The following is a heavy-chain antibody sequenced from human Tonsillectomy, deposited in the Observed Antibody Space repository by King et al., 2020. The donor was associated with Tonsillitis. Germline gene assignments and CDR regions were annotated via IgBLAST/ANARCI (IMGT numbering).Heavy chain of an antibody. CDR2: IKQDGSEK. CDR3: ARDYSRWVC. CDR1: GFTFSSYW. J-gene: IGHJ4*02. Sequence: QLVQSGGGLVQPGGSLRLSCAASGFTFSSYWMSWVRQAPGKGLEWVANIKQDGSEKYYVDSVKGRVTISRDNAKNSLYLQMNSLRVKDTAVYYCARDYSRWVCWGQGTLVTVSS. V-gene: IGHV3-7*01. D-gene: IGHD6-13*01.